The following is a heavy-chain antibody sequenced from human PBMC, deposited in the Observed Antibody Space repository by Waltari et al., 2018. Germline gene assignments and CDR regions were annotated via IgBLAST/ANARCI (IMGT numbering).Heavy chain of an antibody. CDR3: ARARLHAFDY. V-gene: IGHV3-53*01. J-gene: IGHJ4*02. CDR1: GFTVSSNY. CDR2: IYTGGST. Sequence: EVQLVESGGGLIQPGGSLRLSCAASGFTVSSNYMRWVRHAQGKGLEWVSVIYTGGSTYYADSVKGRFTISRDNSKNTLYLQMNSLRAEDTAVYYCARARLHAFDYWGQGTLVTVSS. D-gene: IGHD5-12*01.